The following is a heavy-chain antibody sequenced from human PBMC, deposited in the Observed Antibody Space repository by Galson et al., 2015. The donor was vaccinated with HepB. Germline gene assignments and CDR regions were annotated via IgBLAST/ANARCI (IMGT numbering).Heavy chain of an antibody. J-gene: IGHJ6*03. CDR3: ARGPGRQWLVQYYYYMDV. D-gene: IGHD6-19*01. V-gene: IGHV3-20*01. CDR2: INWNGGST. CDR1: GFTFDDYG. Sequence: SLRLSCAASGFTFDDYGMSWVRQAPGKGLEWVSGINWNGGSTGYADSVKGRFTISRDNAKNSLYLQMNSLRAEDTALYHCARGPGRQWLVQYYYYMDVWGKGTTVTVSS.